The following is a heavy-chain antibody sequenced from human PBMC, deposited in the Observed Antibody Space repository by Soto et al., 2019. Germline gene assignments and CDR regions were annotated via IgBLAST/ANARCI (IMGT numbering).Heavy chain of an antibody. CDR1: GGSFSGYY. Sequence: PSETLSLTCAVYGGSFSGYYWSWIRQPPGKGLEWIGEINHSGSTNYNPSLKSRVTISVDTSKNQFSLKLSSVTAADTAVYYCTRGDHCSGGSCYSDFDYWGQGTPVTVSS. D-gene: IGHD2-15*01. CDR2: INHSGST. J-gene: IGHJ4*02. CDR3: TRGDHCSGGSCYSDFDY. V-gene: IGHV4-34*01.